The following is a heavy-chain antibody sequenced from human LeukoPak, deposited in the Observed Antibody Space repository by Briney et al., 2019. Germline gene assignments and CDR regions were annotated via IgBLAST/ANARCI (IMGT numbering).Heavy chain of an antibody. CDR2: ISSSSFYI. J-gene: IGHJ6*03. V-gene: IGHV3-21*01. CDR3: ARDNSGPPYYSFYYMDV. CDR1: GFTFSTYS. Sequence: GGSLRLSCAASGFTFSTYSMNWVRQAPGKGLEWVSSISSSSFYINYADSVKGRFTISRDNAENSLFLQMNSLRAEDTAVYYCARDNSGPPYYSFYYMDVWGKGTTVIVSS.